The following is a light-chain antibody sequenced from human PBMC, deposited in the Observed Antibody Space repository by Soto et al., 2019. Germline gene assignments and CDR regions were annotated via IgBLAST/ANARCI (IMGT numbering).Light chain of an antibody. Sequence: EIVMTQSPSTLSVPPGETAPLSCRASQSVSSNLAWYQQKPGQAPRLLIFGASTRATGIPARFSGGGSGTEFTVTISSLQSEDFAVYYCQQYNNWPMTFGQGTKV. CDR3: QQYNNWPMT. CDR1: QSVSSN. V-gene: IGKV3-15*01. CDR2: GAS. J-gene: IGKJ1*01.